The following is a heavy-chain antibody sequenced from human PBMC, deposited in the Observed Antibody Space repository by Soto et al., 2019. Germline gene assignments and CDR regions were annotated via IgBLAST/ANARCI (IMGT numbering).Heavy chain of an antibody. D-gene: IGHD4-17*01. V-gene: IGHV3-11*01. CDR1: GFIFSDYY. CDR3: ARDFDADSRTDFDY. Sequence: QVLLVESGGGLVKTGGSLRLSCATSGFIFSDYYMHWIRQAPGKGLEWISYISGNGRIIQYADSAKGRFTISRDNAQNSLYLQINSLRAEDTALYFCARDFDADSRTDFDYWGQGTLVTVSS. J-gene: IGHJ4*02. CDR2: ISGNGRII.